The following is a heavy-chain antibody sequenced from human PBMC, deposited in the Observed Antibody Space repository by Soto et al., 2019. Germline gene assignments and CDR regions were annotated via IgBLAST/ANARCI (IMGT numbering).Heavy chain of an antibody. D-gene: IGHD2-2*01. V-gene: IGHV1-18*01. CDR1: GYTFTSYG. Sequence: GASVKVSCKASGYTFTSYGISWVRQAPGQGLEWMGWISAYNGNTNYAQKLQGRVTMTTDTSTSTAYMELRSLRSDDTAVYYCARGPNPRWGCSSTSCYNFDYWGQGTLVTVYS. CDR2: ISAYNGNT. J-gene: IGHJ4*02. CDR3: ARGPNPRWGCSSTSCYNFDY.